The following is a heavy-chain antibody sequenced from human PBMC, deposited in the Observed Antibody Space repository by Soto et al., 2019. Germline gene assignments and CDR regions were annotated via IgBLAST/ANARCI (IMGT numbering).Heavy chain of an antibody. Sequence: EVQLLESGGKLVQPGGSLRLSCAASGFPFRNYDMNWVRQAPGKGLEWVSGISGSTNTTYYGDSVKGRFTISRDDSKMTLCLQMNSLRADDTAVCYCAKVRKALPVRKPDALDIWGQGTVVTVSS. D-gene: IGHD2-21*02. CDR3: AKVRKALPVRKPDALDI. J-gene: IGHJ3*02. CDR2: ISGSTNTT. CDR1: GFPFRNYD. V-gene: IGHV3-23*01.